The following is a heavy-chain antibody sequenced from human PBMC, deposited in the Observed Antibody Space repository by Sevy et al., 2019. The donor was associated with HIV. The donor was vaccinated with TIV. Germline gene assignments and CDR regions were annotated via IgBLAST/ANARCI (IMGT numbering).Heavy chain of an antibody. CDR2: ISSSGSTI. Sequence: LGGSLRLSCAASGFTFSDYYMSWIRQAPGKGLEWVSYISSSGSTIYYADSVKGRFTISRDNAKNSLYLQMNSLRAEDTAVYYCARDGRRSTVTTSADYYYYMDVWGKGTTVTVSS. J-gene: IGHJ6*03. CDR3: ARDGRRSTVTTSADYYYYMDV. V-gene: IGHV3-11*01. D-gene: IGHD4-4*01. CDR1: GFTFSDYY.